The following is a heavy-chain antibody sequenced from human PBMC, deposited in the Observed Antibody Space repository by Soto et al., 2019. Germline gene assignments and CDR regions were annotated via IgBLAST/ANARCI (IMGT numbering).Heavy chain of an antibody. CDR2: ISNSRIS. J-gene: IGHJ4*02. CDR1: GDSVTSVNYF. Sequence: PSETLSLTCAVSGDSVTSVNYFWTWIRQPPGGGLEWIGYISNSRISKYNPSLKSRVAMSQDTSKNQFSLNLHSVTAADTAVYFYARGEGNSYYAYLFDTWGQGALVTVPQ. CDR3: ARGEGNSYYAYLFDT. V-gene: IGHV4-61*01. D-gene: IGHD2-21*01.